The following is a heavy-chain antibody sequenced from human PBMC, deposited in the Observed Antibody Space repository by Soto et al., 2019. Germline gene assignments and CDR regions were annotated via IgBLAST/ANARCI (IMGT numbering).Heavy chain of an antibody. CDR1: GFTFSSYA. D-gene: IGHD5-12*01. CDR2: ISGSGGST. V-gene: IGHV3-23*01. CDR3: EKSMREMATIN. J-gene: IGHJ4*02. Sequence: GGSLRLSCAASGFTFSSYAMSWVRQAPGKGLEWVSAISGSGGSTYYADSVKGRFTISRDNSKNTPYLQMNSLRAEDTAVYYCEKSMREMATINWGQGTLATVSS.